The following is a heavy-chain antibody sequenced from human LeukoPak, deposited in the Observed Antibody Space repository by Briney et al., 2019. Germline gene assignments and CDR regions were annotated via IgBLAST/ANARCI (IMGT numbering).Heavy chain of an antibody. V-gene: IGHV3-7*01. Sequence: PGGSLRLSCAASGFTFSSYWMSWVRQAPGKGLEWVANIKQDGSEKYYVDSVKGRFTISRDNSKNTLYLQMNSLRTEDTAVYYCAKDVSGWYSAIHYWGQGTLVTVSS. CDR1: GFTFSSYW. J-gene: IGHJ4*02. CDR2: IKQDGSEK. CDR3: AKDVSGWYSAIHY. D-gene: IGHD6-19*01.